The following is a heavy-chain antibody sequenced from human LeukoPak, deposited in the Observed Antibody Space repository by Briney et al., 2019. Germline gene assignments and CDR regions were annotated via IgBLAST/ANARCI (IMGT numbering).Heavy chain of an antibody. V-gene: IGHV1-18*04. CDR1: GYTFTSYG. CDR3: ARSPYGSGSYSFPRMADY. D-gene: IGHD3-10*01. CDR2: ISAYNGNT. Sequence: ASVKVSCKASGYTFTSYGISWVRQAPGQGLEWMGWISAYNGNTNYAQKLQGRVTMTTETSTSTAYMELRSLRSDDTAVYYCARSPYGSGSYSFPRMADYWGQGTLVTVSS. J-gene: IGHJ4*02.